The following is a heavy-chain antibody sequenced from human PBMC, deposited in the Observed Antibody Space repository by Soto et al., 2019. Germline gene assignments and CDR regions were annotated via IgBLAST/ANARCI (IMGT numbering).Heavy chain of an antibody. Sequence: LRLSCAASGFTFSSYSMNWVRQAPGKGLEWVSSISSSSSYIYYADSVKGRFTISRDNAKNSLYLQMNSLRAEDTAVYYCASFRVPANSSPMYVWGQGTTVTVSS. V-gene: IGHV3-21*01. CDR2: ISSSSSYI. CDR1: GFTFSSYS. D-gene: IGHD2-2*01. J-gene: IGHJ6*02. CDR3: ASFRVPANSSPMYV.